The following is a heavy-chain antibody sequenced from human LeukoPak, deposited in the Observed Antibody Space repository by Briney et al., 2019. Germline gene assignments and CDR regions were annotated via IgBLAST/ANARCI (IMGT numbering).Heavy chain of an antibody. CDR3: VNSRMTTVTAFDY. J-gene: IGHJ4*02. Sequence: GGSLRLSCAASGFTFSTYAMHWVRQAPGKGLEYVSAISSKGGSTYYADSVKGRFTISRDNSKNPLYLQMSSLRAEDTAVYYCVNSRMTTVTAFDYWGQGTLVTVSS. D-gene: IGHD4-17*01. CDR2: ISSKGGST. CDR1: GFTFSTYA. V-gene: IGHV3-64D*06.